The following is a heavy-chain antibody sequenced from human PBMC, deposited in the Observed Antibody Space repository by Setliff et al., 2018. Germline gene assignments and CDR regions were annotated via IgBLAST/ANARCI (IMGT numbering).Heavy chain of an antibody. D-gene: IGHD1-20*01. CDR1: GGTFSDYY. CDR3: ARGRNIKLRLLDS. J-gene: IGHJ4*02. Sequence: PSETLSLTCAAYGGTFSDYYWTWIRQPPGKGLEWIGEINHSGSTNYNPSLKSRVTISVDTSKNQFSLNLRYVTAADTGLYYCARGRNIKLRLLDSWGQGKLVTVSS. V-gene: IGHV4-34*01. CDR2: INHSGST.